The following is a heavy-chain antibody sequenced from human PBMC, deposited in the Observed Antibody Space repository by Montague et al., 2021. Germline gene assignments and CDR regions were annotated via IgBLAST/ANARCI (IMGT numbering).Heavy chain of an antibody. CDR2: VHSNATT. CDR3: ARAYTNTLPPVGFYNWFDP. D-gene: IGHD3-16*01. V-gene: IGHV4-30-4*08. Sequence: TLSLTCTVSGGSINIPNYHWIWIPPPPGMGLNWLGSVHSNATTYYNPSLRIRVTISVDTSRSYFSLTLSSVTAADTAVYSCARAYTNTLPPVGFYNWFDPWGQGTLVTVSS. J-gene: IGHJ5*02. CDR1: GGSINIPNYH.